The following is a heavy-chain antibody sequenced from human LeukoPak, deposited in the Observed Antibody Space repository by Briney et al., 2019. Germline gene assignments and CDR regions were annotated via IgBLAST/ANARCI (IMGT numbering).Heavy chain of an antibody. J-gene: IGHJ4*02. CDR1: GLIFSSYG. CDR2: IWYDGTTQ. CDR3: ARDRVATSLGNLDY. D-gene: IGHD5-12*01. Sequence: AGGSLRLSCATSGLIFSSYGMHWVRQAPGKGLEWVAVIWYDGTTQYYADSVKGRFTISRDNSKNTVYMQMNSLRVDDTAVYYCARDRVATSLGNLDYWGQGTQVTVSS. V-gene: IGHV3-33*01.